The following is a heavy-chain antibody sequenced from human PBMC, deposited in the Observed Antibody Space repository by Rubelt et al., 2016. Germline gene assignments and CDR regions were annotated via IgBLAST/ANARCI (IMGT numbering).Heavy chain of an antibody. D-gene: IGHD3-22*01. CDR3: ARTYYYDSSGYSDPLYYFDY. V-gene: IGHV4-4*02. J-gene: IGHJ4*02. Sequence: LSLKSRVTISVDKSKNQFSLKLSSVTAADTAVYYCARTYYYDSSGYSDPLYYFDYWGQGTLVTVSS.